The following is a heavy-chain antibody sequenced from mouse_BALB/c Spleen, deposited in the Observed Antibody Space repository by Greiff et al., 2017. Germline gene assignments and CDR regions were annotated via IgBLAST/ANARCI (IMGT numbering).Heavy chain of an antibody. Sequence: EVKLLESGPGLVKPSQSLSLTCTVTGYSITSDYAWNWIRQFPGNKLEWMGYISYSGSTSYNPSLKSRISITRDTSKNQFFLQLNSVTTEDTATYYCARGNDYDEAWFAYWDQGTLVTVSA. CDR2: ISYSGST. V-gene: IGHV3-2*02. CDR1: GYSITSDYA. J-gene: IGHJ3*01. D-gene: IGHD2-4*01. CDR3: ARGNDYDEAWFAY.